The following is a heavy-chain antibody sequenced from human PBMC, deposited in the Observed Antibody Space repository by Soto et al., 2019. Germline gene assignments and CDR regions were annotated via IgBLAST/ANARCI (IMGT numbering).Heavy chain of an antibody. Sequence: SETLSLTCAVSGYSISSGYYWGWIRQPPGKGLEWIGSIYHSGSTYYNPSLKSRVTISVDTSKNQFPLKLSSVTAADTAVYYCAREGRSPFDHWGQGTLVTVSS. CDR1: GYSISSGYY. D-gene: IGHD6-13*01. V-gene: IGHV4-38-2*02. CDR2: IYHSGST. CDR3: AREGRSPFDH. J-gene: IGHJ4*02.